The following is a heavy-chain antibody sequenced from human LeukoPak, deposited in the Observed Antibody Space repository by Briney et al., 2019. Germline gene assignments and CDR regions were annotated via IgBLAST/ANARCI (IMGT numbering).Heavy chain of an antibody. CDR3: TRLAGGDAFDI. CDR1: GFTFSGSA. V-gene: IGHV3-73*01. D-gene: IGHD2-15*01. CDR2: IRSKANGHTT. J-gene: IGHJ3*02. Sequence: GGSLKLSCAASGFTFSGSAMHWVRQASGKGLEWVGRIRSKANGHTTAYGASVKGRFTISRDDSQRATYVQMNSLKIEDTAVYYCTRLAGGDAFDIWGPGTMVTVSS.